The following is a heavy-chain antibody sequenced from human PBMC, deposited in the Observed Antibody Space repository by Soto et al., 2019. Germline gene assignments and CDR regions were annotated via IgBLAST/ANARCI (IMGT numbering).Heavy chain of an antibody. J-gene: IGHJ6*02. CDR2: INAANGNT. CDR1: GYTFTSYA. D-gene: IGHD6-13*01. V-gene: IGHV1-3*01. Sequence: QVQLVQSGAEVKKPGASVKVSCKASGYTFTSYAMHWVRQAPGQRLEWMGWINAANGNTKNSHKFQGRVTITRDTSANTAYMELSSLRSEDTAVYYCAKEKAGQAYYYYYDMDVWGQGTTVTVSS. CDR3: AKEKAGQAYYYYYDMDV.